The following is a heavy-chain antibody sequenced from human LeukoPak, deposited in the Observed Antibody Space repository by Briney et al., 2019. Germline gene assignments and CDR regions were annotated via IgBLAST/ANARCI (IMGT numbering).Heavy chain of an antibody. CDR1: GGSISSGDYY. CDR3: ARVDTAMVSHDY. CDR2: IYYSGST. V-gene: IGHV4-30-4*08. D-gene: IGHD5-18*01. J-gene: IGHJ4*02. Sequence: SETLSLTCTVSGGSISSGDYYWSWIRQPPGKGLEWIGYIYYSGSTYYNPSLKSRVTISVDTSKNQFSLKLSSVTAADTAVYYCARVDTAMVSHDYWGQGTLATVSS.